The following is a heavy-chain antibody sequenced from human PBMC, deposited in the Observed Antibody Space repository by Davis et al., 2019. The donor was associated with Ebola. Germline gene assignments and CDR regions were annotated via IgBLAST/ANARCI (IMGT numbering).Heavy chain of an antibody. D-gene: IGHD2-21*02. Sequence: AASVKVSCKASGYTFSGYYINWVRQAPGQGLEWMGRVNPYSGCTNYAQKFQARVTMTRDTSISTAYMELSRLRSDDTAVYYCARVRYCGGDCSKNYYYGMDVWGKGTTVTVSS. CDR1: GYTFSGYY. V-gene: IGHV1-2*06. CDR3: ARVRYCGGDCSKNYYYGMDV. CDR2: VNPYSGCT. J-gene: IGHJ6*04.